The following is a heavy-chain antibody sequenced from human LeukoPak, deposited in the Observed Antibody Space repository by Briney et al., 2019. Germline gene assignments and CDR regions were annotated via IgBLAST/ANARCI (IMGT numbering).Heavy chain of an antibody. J-gene: IGHJ5*02. D-gene: IGHD2-21*02. Sequence: PGGSLRLSCAVSGFTFSNYGMNWVRQAPGRGLEWVSSISSGSTYIYYAGSVKGRFTISRDNGKNSLYLQMNSLRAEDTDVYYCARDKLAYCGGDCYPDAWGQGTLVTVSS. CDR3: ARDKLAYCGGDCYPDA. CDR1: GFTFSNYG. CDR2: ISSGSTYI. V-gene: IGHV3-21*01.